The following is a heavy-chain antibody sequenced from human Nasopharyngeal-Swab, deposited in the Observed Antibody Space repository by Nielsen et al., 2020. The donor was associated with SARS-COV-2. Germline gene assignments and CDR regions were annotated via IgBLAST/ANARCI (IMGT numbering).Heavy chain of an antibody. CDR2: ISGSGGST. CDR3: AREGLYDSSGYFDY. CDR1: GFTFSSYA. D-gene: IGHD3-22*01. V-gene: IGHV3-23*01. Sequence: GESLKISCAASGFTFSSYAMSWVRQAPGKGLEWVSAISGSGGSTYYADSVKGRFTISRDNSKNTLYLQMNSLRAEDTAVYYCAREGLYDSSGYFDYWGQGTLVTVSS. J-gene: IGHJ4*02.